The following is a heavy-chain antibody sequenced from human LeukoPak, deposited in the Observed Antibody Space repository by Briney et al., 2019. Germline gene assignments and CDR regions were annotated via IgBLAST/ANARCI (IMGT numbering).Heavy chain of an antibody. CDR3: ARQVVAVAGTGYFDY. D-gene: IGHD6-19*01. CDR1: GVSIRSSSYY. J-gene: IGHJ4*02. Sequence: SETLSLTCTVSGVSIRSSSYYWGWIRPPPGKGSDWIGSIYYSGSTYYNASLKSRGTISVDTSKNQFSLKLNSVTAADTAVYFCARQVVAVAGTGYFDYWGEGTLVTVSS. V-gene: IGHV4-39*01. CDR2: IYYSGST.